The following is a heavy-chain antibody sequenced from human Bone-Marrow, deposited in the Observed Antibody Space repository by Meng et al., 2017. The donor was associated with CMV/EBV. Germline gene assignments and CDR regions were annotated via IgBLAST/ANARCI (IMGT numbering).Heavy chain of an antibody. CDR1: GYTFTSYY. D-gene: IGHD2-2*01. CDR3: ARGSVVVPAAILNAFDI. V-gene: IGHV1-46*01. Sequence: ASMKVSCKASGYTFTSYYMHWVRQAPGQGLEWMGIINPSGGSTSYAQKFQGRVTMTRDTSTSTVYMELSSLRSEDTAVYYCARGSVVVPAAILNAFDIWGQGTMDTVSS. J-gene: IGHJ3*02. CDR2: INPSGGST.